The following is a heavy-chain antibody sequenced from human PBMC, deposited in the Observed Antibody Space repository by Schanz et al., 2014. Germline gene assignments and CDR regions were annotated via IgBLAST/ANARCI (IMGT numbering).Heavy chain of an antibody. CDR2: ISNDGSIK. V-gene: IGHV3-30-3*01. CDR3: ARGTDWNLHY. Sequence: VQLLESGGGLVQPGGSLRLSCAASGFTFNSYAMHWVRQAPGKGLEWVALISNDGSIKYYADSVEGRFTISRDNAKNTLYLQMNSLRAGDTAVYYCARGTDWNLHYWGQGALVTVSS. D-gene: IGHD1-1*01. J-gene: IGHJ4*02. CDR1: GFTFNSYA.